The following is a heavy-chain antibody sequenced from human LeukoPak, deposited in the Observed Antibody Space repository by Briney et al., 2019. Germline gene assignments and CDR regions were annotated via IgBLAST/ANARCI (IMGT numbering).Heavy chain of an antibody. CDR2: INSDGSST. Sequence: GGSLRLSCAASGFTFSSYWMHWVRQAPGKGLVWVSRINSDGSSTSYADSVKGRFTISRDNAKNTLYLQMNSLRAEDTAVYYCAREFRDSYGYTATDYWGQGTLVTVSS. D-gene: IGHD5-18*01. CDR3: AREFRDSYGYTATDY. CDR1: GFTFSSYW. J-gene: IGHJ4*02. V-gene: IGHV3-74*01.